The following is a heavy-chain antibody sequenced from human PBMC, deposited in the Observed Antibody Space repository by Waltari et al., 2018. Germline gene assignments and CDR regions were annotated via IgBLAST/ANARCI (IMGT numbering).Heavy chain of an antibody. D-gene: IGHD4-17*01. Sequence: QVQLQESGPGLVKSSETLSLTCTVSGYSISTDYYWGWIRQPPGKGLEWIGSLYHVGTSGKTYYNPSLKSRVSISGHTSKNQFSLNVSSVTAADTAVYYCVRDRYGDYVDYWGQGTLVTVS. CDR2: LYHVGTSGKT. V-gene: IGHV4-38-2*02. CDR3: VRDRYGDYVDY. J-gene: IGHJ4*02. CDR1: GYSISTDYY.